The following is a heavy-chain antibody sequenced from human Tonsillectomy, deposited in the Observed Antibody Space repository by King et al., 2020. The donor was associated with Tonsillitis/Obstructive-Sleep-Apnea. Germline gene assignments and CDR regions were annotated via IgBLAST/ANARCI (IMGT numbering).Heavy chain of an antibody. CDR1: RFTFSSYA. CDR3: AXXDXYCXGGSXYXKAXDI. J-gene: IGHJ3*02. CDR2: ISYXXGNK. D-gene: IGHD2-15*01. Sequence: VQLVESGGGVVQPGRSLRLSCAASRFTFSSYAMHWVRQVPGKGLEWVAVISYXXGNKYXADSVKGRFTISRDNSKNTLYLQMNSLRAEDTAVYYCAXXDXYCXGGSXYXKAXDIWXXXTMVTXXS. V-gene: IGHV3-30*01.